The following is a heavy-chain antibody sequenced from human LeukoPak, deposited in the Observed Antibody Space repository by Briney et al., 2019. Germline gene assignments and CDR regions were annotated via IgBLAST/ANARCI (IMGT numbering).Heavy chain of an antibody. CDR2: FDPEDGET. J-gene: IGHJ4*02. CDR3: ATVARYCSSTSCYSPFDY. CDR1: GYTLTELS. Sequence: GASVKVSCEVSGYTLTELSMHWVRQAPGKGLEWMGGFDPEDGETIYAQKFQGRVTMTEDTSTDTAYMELSSLRSEDTAVYYCATVARYCSSTSCYSPFDYWGQGTLVTVSS. D-gene: IGHD2-2*02. V-gene: IGHV1-24*01.